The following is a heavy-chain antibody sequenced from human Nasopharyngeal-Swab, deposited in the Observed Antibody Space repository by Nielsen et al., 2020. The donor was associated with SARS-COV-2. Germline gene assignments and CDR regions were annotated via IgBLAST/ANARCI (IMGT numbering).Heavy chain of an antibody. CDR2: ISSSSSYI. CDR3: ARDWQDIVVVVADSGAFDI. J-gene: IGHJ3*02. D-gene: IGHD2-15*01. CDR1: GFTFSNYS. V-gene: IGHV3-21*01. Sequence: GESLKISCAASGFTFSNYSMNWVRQAPGKGLEWVSSISSSSSYIYYADSVKGRFTISRDNAKNSLYLQMNSLRAEDTAVYYCARDWQDIVVVVADSGAFDIWGQGTMVTVSS.